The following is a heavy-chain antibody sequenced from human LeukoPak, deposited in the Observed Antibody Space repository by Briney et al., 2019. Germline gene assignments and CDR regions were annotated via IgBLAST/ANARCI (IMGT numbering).Heavy chain of an antibody. CDR2: IYYSGST. CDR3: ARSHDHLWGNYPDY. D-gene: IGHD3-16*02. V-gene: IGHV4-39*07. J-gene: IGHJ4*02. CDR1: GGSISSSNYY. Sequence: SETLSLTCTVSGGSISSSNYYWAWIRQPPGKGLECIGSIYYSGSTYYNPSLKSRVTLSVDKSKNQFSLRLNSVTAADTAMYYCARSHDHLWGNYPDYWGQGTLVTVSS.